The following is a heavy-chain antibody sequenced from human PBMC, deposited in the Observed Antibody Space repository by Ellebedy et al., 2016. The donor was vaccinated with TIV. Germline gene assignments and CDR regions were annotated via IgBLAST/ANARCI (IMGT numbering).Heavy chain of an antibody. CDR3: ARGGITMVRGVMGWWFDP. V-gene: IGHV4-4*07. Sequence: SETLSLTXTVSGGSISSYYWSWIRQPAGKGLEWIGRIYTSGSTNYNPSLKSRVTMSVDTSKNQFSLKLSSVTAAATAVYYCARGGITMVRGVMGWWFDPWGQGTLVTVSS. J-gene: IGHJ5*02. CDR1: GGSISSYY. CDR2: IYTSGST. D-gene: IGHD3-10*01.